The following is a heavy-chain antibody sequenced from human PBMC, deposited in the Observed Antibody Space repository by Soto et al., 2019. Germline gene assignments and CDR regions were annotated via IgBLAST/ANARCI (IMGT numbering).Heavy chain of an antibody. V-gene: IGHV4-4*02. CDR3: ATLPPRIVVVVLPIPT. Sequence: QVQLQESGPRLVKPSGTLSLTCAVSGASISSTNWWTWVRQPPGKGLEWIGEIYHTGSTKYNPSLXGXGXIXMDKSNNQFSLNLSSVTAADTAVYYCATLPPRIVVVVLPIPTWGQGTLVTVSS. D-gene: IGHD2-15*01. J-gene: IGHJ4*02. CDR1: GASISSTNW. CDR2: IYHTGST.